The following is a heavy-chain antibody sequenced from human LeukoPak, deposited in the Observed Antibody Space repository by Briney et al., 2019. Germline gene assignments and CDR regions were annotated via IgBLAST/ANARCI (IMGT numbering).Heavy chain of an antibody. CDR1: GFTFSSYE. D-gene: IGHD4-17*01. J-gene: IGHJ4*02. V-gene: IGHV3-48*03. Sequence: GGSLRLSCAASGFTFSSYEMNWVRQAPGKGLEWVSYISSSGSTIYHADSVKGRFTISRDNAKNALYLQMNSLRADDTAVYYCARGGDYGDFGYWGQGTLVTVSS. CDR2: ISSSGSTI. CDR3: ARGGDYGDFGY.